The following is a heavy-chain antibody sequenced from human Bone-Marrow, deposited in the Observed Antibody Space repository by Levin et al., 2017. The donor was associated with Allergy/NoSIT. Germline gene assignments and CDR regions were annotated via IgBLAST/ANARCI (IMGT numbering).Heavy chain of an antibody. Sequence: GESLKISCVASGFTFRNYGIHWVRQAPGKGLEWVAVISHDGIEKDYADSVKGRFTISRDNRKNTLHLQMNSLRAEDTAVYYCARELDYGDYHIYYYYGMDVWGQGTTVTVSS. V-gene: IGHV3-30*03. CDR3: ARELDYGDYHIYYYYGMDV. J-gene: IGHJ6*02. D-gene: IGHD4-17*01. CDR1: GFTFRNYG. CDR2: ISHDGIEK.